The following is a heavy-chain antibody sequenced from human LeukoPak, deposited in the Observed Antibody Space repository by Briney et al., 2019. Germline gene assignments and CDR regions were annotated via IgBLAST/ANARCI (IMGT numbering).Heavy chain of an antibody. CDR3: AKDKGRISIAAPKDAFDI. J-gene: IGHJ3*02. CDR2: ISYDGSNK. CDR1: GFTFSTYG. V-gene: IGHV3-30*18. Sequence: GGSLRLSCAASGFTFSTYGMHWVRQAPGKGLEWVAVISYDGSNKHYAIPVKGRFTISRDNSKNTLYLQMNSLRAEDTAIYYCAKDKGRISIAAPKDAFDIWGQGTMVTVSS. D-gene: IGHD6-6*01.